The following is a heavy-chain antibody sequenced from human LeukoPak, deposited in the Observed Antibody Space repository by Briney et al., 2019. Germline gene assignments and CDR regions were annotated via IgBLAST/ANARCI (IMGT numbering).Heavy chain of an antibody. CDR3: AKASAMIVVVSKHFDY. V-gene: IGHV3-21*04. CDR2: ISSSSSYI. CDR1: GFTFSSYS. J-gene: IGHJ4*02. Sequence: KSGGPLRLSCAASGFTFSSYSMNWVRQAPGKGLEWVSSISSSSSYIYYADSVKGRFTISRDNAKNSLYLQMNSLRAEDTAVYYCAKASAMIVVVSKHFDYWGQGTLVTVSS. D-gene: IGHD3-22*01.